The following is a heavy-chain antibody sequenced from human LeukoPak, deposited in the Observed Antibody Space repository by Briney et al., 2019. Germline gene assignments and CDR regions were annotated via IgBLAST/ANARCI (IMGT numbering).Heavy chain of an antibody. J-gene: IGHJ5*02. CDR3: ARGHKFDP. CDR1: SGSISSGDYY. V-gene: IGHV4-30-4*01. CDR2: IYYSGST. Sequence: IPSETLSLTCTVSSGSISSGDYYCSWIRQPPGKGLEWIGYIYYSGSTDYNPSLKSRVTISVDTSKNQFSLRLSSVTAADTAVYYCARGHKFDPWGQGTLVTVSS.